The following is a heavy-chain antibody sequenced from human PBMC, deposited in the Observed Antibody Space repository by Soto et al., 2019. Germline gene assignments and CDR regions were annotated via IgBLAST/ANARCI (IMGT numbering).Heavy chain of an antibody. J-gene: IGHJ5*02. V-gene: IGHV3-33*01. CDR1: GFTFSSYG. CDR3: ARDPLEYSSSQGWFDP. Sequence: PGGSLRLSCAASGFTFSSYGMHWVRQAPGKGLEWVAVIWYDGSNKYYADSVKGRFTISRDNSKNTLYLQMNSLRAEDTAVYYCARDPLEYSSSQGWFDPWGQGTLVTVSS. D-gene: IGHD6-6*01. CDR2: IWYDGSNK.